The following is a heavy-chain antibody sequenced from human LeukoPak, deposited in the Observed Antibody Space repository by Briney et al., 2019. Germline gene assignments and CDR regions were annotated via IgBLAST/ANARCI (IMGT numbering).Heavy chain of an antibody. V-gene: IGHV3-53*01. D-gene: IGHD3-10*01. J-gene: IGHJ4*02. CDR1: GFTVSSHY. Sequence: GGSLRLSCAASGFTVSSHYMNWVRQAPGKGLEWVSSISDGGSTYYADSVKGRFTISRDNSKNTLYLQMNSLRAEDTAVYYCAKDRGVIISPWDYWGQGTLVTVSS. CDR2: ISDGGST. CDR3: AKDRGVIISPWDY.